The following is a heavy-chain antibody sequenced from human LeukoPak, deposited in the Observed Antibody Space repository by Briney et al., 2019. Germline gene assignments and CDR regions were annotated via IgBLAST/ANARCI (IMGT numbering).Heavy chain of an antibody. Sequence: GGSLRLSCVASGFTFSSYEMNWVRQAPGKGLEWVSYISSSGGTIYYADSVKGRFTISRDNAKNSLFLQMNSLRAEDTAVYYCARTFCSTTSYYLPPFDYWGQGALVTVSS. CDR2: ISSSGGTI. CDR1: GFTFSSYE. CDR3: ARTFCSTTSYYLPPFDY. J-gene: IGHJ4*02. D-gene: IGHD2-2*01. V-gene: IGHV3-48*03.